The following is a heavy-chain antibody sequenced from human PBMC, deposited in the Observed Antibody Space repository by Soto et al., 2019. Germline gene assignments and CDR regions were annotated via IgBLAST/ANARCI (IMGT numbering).Heavy chain of an antibody. CDR2: IYYDGST. Sequence: LSLTCTVSGGSISTYYWSWIRQPPGKGLEWIGYIYYDGSTSYNPSLRSRVTISVDTSKNQFSLILSSVTSADTAVYYCARDQLSSGLYVWFDPWGQGTLVTVSS. V-gene: IGHV4-59*01. D-gene: IGHD6-25*01. J-gene: IGHJ5*02. CDR3: ARDQLSSGLYVWFDP. CDR1: GGSISTYY.